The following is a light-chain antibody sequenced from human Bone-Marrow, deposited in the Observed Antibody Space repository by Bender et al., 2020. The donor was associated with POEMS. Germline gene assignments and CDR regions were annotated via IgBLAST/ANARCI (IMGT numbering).Light chain of an antibody. CDR1: TSNIGYNF. V-gene: IGLV1-51*01. CDR2: DNY. CDR3: ATWDRSLNGGV. Sequence: QSVLTQPPSVSAAPGQKVTISCAGTTSNIGYNFVSWYQQLPGTAPTLLIYDNYKRPSGIPDRFSGSKSGTSASLAIADLQTGDEADYFCATWDRSLNGGVFGGGTKLTVL. J-gene: IGLJ2*01.